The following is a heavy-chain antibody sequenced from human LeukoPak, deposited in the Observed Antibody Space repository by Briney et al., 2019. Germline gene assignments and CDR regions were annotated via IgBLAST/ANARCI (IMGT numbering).Heavy chain of an antibody. J-gene: IGHJ4*02. D-gene: IGHD2-2*01. Sequence: SETLSLTCTVSGSSISSYYCSWIRQPPGKGLEWIGYIYYSGSTNYNPSLKSRVTISVDTSKNQFSLKLSSVTAVDTAVYYCARNTPGYCSSTSCYGTIDYWGQGTMVTVSS. V-gene: IGHV4-59*08. CDR3: ARNTPGYCSSTSCYGTIDY. CDR1: GSSISSYY. CDR2: IYYSGST.